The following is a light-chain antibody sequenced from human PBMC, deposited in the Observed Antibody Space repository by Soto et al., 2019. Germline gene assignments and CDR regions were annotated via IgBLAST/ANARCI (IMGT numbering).Light chain of an antibody. CDR2: DVN. J-gene: IGLJ1*01. V-gene: IGLV2-14*01. Sequence: QSALTQPASVSGSPGQSIAISCTGTSSDVGGYNSVSWFQQHPGKAPKLIIYDVNDRPSAVSDRFSGSKSGNTASLTISGLQTEDEADYYCSSFTNRKTYVFGTGIKLTVL. CDR3: SSFTNRKTYV. CDR1: SSDVGGYNS.